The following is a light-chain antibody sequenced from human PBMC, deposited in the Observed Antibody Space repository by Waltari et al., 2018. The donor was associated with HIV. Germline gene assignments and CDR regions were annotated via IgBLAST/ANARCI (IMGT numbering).Light chain of an antibody. CDR2: WAS. V-gene: IGKV4-1*01. Sequence: DIVMTQFQDSLAVSLGERATFNCKSSQNLLYASNNKNYLAWYQQKPGQPPKLLIYWASSRESGVPDRFSGSGSGTDFNLTISRLQAEDLAIYYCQQYYNSPPTFGQGTKVEI. J-gene: IGKJ1*01. CDR1: QNLLYASNNKNY. CDR3: QQYYNSPPT.